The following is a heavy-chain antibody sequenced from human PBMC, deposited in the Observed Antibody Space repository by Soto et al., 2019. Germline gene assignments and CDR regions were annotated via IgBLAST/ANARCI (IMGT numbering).Heavy chain of an antibody. CDR2: IDPSDSYT. CDR1: GYSFISYW. CDR3: AREAYGSGSYRYYYYGMDV. J-gene: IGHJ6*02. V-gene: IGHV5-10-1*01. Sequence: GESLKISCKGSGYSFISYWIIWVRQMPGKGLEWMGRIDPSDSYTNYSPSFQGHVTISADKSISTAYLQWSSLKASDTAMYYCAREAYGSGSYRYYYYGMDVWGQGTTVTVSS. D-gene: IGHD3-10*01.